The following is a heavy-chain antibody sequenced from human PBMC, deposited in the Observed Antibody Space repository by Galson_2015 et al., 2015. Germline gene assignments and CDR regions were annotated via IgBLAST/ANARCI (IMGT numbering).Heavy chain of an antibody. CDR1: GFTFSNYA. Sequence: SLRLSCAASGFTFSNYAMNWVRQAPGKGLEWVSYIGSSSGSTYYADSVKGRFTISRDNAKNSLYLQMNSLRGEDTAVYYCARGQGGSYGYFQHWGQGTLVTVSS. D-gene: IGHD1-26*01. CDR3: ARGQGGSYGYFQH. CDR2: IGSSSGST. J-gene: IGHJ1*01. V-gene: IGHV3-48*01.